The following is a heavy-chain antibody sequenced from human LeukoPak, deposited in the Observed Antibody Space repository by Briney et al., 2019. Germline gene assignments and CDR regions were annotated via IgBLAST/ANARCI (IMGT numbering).Heavy chain of an antibody. CDR3: ARPVVAATTPDTFDI. V-gene: IGHV3-48*04. CDR1: GFTFSSYG. D-gene: IGHD2-15*01. J-gene: IGHJ3*02. Sequence: GGSLRLSCAASGFTFSSYGMSWIRQAPGKGLEWVSYISSGGRTIYYADSVKGRFTMSRDNAKNSLYLQMNSLRAEDTAVYYCARPVVAATTPDTFDIWGQGTMVTVSS. CDR2: ISSGGRTI.